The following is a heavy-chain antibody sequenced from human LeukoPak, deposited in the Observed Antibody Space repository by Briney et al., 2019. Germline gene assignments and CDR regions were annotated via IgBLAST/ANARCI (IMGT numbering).Heavy chain of an antibody. V-gene: IGHV3-23*01. Sequence: PAGSLRLSGAASGFTFSNYDMSRLRQAPGKGLKGVSVISGGGGGSSYAYSVKGRFTVSTDNSTDTLFLQMNSLRAADTAVYYCATGLSEILRWYFGDWRQGTVVSVCS. CDR2: ISGGGGGS. CDR3: ATGLSEILRWYFGD. CDR1: GFTFSNYD. J-gene: IGHJ4*02. D-gene: IGHD4-23*01.